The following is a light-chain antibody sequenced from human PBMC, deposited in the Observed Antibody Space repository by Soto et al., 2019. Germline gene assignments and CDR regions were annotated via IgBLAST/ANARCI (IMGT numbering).Light chain of an antibody. CDR1: QSVKNF. V-gene: IGKV3-11*01. CDR2: DAV. CDR3: QQRWTWPLT. J-gene: IGKJ4*01. Sequence: EIVLTQSPATLSLSPGERATLSCRASQSVKNFLAWYQQKPGQAPRLLIFDAVSRATGIPPRFSGSGSGTDFTLTITGLEPEDFAVYYCQQRWTWPLTFGGGTKVDIK.